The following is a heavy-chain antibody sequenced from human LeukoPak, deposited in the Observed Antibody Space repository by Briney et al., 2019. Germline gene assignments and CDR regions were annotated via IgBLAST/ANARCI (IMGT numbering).Heavy chain of an antibody. D-gene: IGHD6-13*01. V-gene: IGHV1-2*02. Sequence: ASANVSCTASGYTFTGYYIHWVRQAPGQGLEWMGWINPKSGGTNYAQKFQGSVTMSRDTSVSTAYMELRRLRSDGTAVYYCARPRSSWYSDAFDIWGQGTMVTVSS. CDR2: INPKSGGT. CDR3: ARPRSSWYSDAFDI. J-gene: IGHJ3*02. CDR1: GYTFTGYY.